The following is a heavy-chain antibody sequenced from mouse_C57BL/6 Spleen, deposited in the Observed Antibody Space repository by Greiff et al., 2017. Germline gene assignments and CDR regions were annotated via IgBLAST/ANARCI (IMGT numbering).Heavy chain of an antibody. CDR2: IYPGDGDT. CDR3: ARGYGNLAWFAY. Sequence: VQLQQSGPELVKPGASVKISCKASGYAFSSSWMNWVKQRPGKGLEGIGRIYPGDGDTNYNGKFKGKATLTADKSSSTAYMQLSSLTSEDSAVYFCARGYGNLAWFAYWGQGTLVTVSA. D-gene: IGHD2-1*01. V-gene: IGHV1-82*01. CDR1: GYAFSSSW. J-gene: IGHJ3*01.